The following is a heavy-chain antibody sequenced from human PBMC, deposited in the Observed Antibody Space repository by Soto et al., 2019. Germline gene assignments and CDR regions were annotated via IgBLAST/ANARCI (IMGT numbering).Heavy chain of an antibody. Sequence: ASVKVSCKASGGTFSSYAISWVRQAPGQGLEWMGGIIPIFGTANYAQKFQGRVTITADESTSTAYMELSSLRSEDTAVYYCARDTEWRDIVVVVAATRSRNYYFYGMDVWGQGTTVTVSS. J-gene: IGHJ6*02. CDR1: GGTFSSYA. CDR2: IIPIFGTA. V-gene: IGHV1-69*13. CDR3: ARDTEWRDIVVVVAATRSRNYYFYGMDV. D-gene: IGHD2-15*01.